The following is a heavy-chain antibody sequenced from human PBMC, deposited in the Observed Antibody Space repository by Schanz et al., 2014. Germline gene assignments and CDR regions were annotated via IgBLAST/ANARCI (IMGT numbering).Heavy chain of an antibody. Sequence: QVQLQESGPGLVKPSETLSLTCTVSGGSISSFYWSWIRQPPGKGLEWIANIYYSGSTNYNPSLKNRISTQADPSKNQFSLKTRSVTAADTAVYYCARTFYFASGTYHTPNYYYGLDVWGQGTTVTVSS. V-gene: IGHV4-59*01. CDR2: IYYSGST. CDR3: ARTFYFASGTYHTPNYYYGLDV. J-gene: IGHJ6*02. CDR1: GGSISSFY. D-gene: IGHD3-10*01.